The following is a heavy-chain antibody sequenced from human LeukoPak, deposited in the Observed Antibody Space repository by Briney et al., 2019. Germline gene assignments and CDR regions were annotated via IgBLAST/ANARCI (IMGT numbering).Heavy chain of an antibody. D-gene: IGHD2-2*01. CDR1: GFTFSNAW. CDR3: TTDLGYCSSTSCPPLNFDY. Sequence: PGGSLRLSCAASGFTFSNAWMNWVRQAPGKGLEWVGRIKSKTDGGTTDYAAPVKGRFTISRDDSKNTLYLQMNSLKTEDTAVYYCTTDLGYCSSTSCPPLNFDYWGQGTLVTVSS. CDR2: IKSKTDGGTT. V-gene: IGHV3-15*07. J-gene: IGHJ4*02.